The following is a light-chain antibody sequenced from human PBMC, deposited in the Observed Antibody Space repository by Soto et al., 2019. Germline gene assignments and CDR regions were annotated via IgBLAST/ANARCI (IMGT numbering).Light chain of an antibody. Sequence: QSVLTQPASVSGSPGQSITISCTGTSSDVGAYNYVSWYQQHPGKAPKLMIYDVSNRPSGISNRFSGSKSGNTASLTISGLQAEDEADYYCSSYTTSTTLLFGGGTQLTVL. CDR1: SSDVGAYNY. CDR3: SSYTTSTTLL. CDR2: DVS. V-gene: IGLV2-14*01. J-gene: IGLJ3*02.